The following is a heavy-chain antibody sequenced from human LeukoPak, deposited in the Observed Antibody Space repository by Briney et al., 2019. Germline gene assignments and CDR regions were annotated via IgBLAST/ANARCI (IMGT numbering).Heavy chain of an antibody. D-gene: IGHD3-10*01. V-gene: IGHV1-2*06. CDR3: AREVRGVRPSDY. CDR1: GYTFTGYY. J-gene: IGHJ4*02. Sequence: ASVKVSCTASGYTFTGYYMHWVRQAPGQGLEWMGRINPNSGGTNYAQKFQGRVTMTRDTSISTAYMELSRLRSDDTAVYYCAREVRGVRPSDYWGQGTLVTVSS. CDR2: INPNSGGT.